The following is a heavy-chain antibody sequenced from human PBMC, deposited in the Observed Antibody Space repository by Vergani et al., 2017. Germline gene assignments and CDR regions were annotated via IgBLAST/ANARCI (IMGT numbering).Heavy chain of an antibody. CDR2: VSTGTKSQ. J-gene: IGHJ6*03. CDR1: GFDFSSYI. V-gene: IGHV3-48*01. Sequence: QLVESGGGWVQPGGSLRLSCVVSGFDFSSYIMNWVRQAPGKGLEWVSFVSTGTKSQSYAESVKGRFTISRDSAKNSLYLQMNSLRAEDTAVYYCARCWGCCSSTSCYYDYYYMDVWGKGTTVTVSS. D-gene: IGHD2-2*01. CDR3: ARCWGCCSSTSCYYDYYYMDV.